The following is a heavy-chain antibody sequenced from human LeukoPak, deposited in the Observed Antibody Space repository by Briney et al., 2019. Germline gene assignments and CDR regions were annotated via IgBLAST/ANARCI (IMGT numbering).Heavy chain of an antibody. V-gene: IGHV7-4-1*02. J-gene: IGHJ4*02. CDR2: INTNTGNP. D-gene: IGHD3-10*01. CDR1: GYNFTTYA. CDR3: ATSRTFGESPFDY. Sequence: ASVKVSCKASGYNFTTYAMNWVRQAPGQGLEWMGWINTNTGNPTYAQGFTGRFVFSLDTSVSTAYLQISSLKAEDTAVYYCATSRTFGESPFDYWGQGTLVTVSS.